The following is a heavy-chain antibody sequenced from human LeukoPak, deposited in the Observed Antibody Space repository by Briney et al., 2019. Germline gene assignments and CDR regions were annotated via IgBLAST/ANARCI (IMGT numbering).Heavy chain of an antibody. CDR2: ISAYNGNT. Sequence: ASVRVSCKASGYTFTTYGISWVRLAPGQGLEWMGWISAYNGNTNYAQQFQGRVTMTTDTSMSTAYMELRSLRSDDTAVYYCARDLIAVRPGWFDPWGQGSLVTVSS. CDR3: ARDLIAVRPGWFDP. CDR1: GYTFTTYG. V-gene: IGHV1-18*01. D-gene: IGHD6-6*01. J-gene: IGHJ5*02.